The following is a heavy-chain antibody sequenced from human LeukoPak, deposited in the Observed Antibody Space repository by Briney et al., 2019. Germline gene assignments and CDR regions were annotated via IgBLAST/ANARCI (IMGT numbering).Heavy chain of an antibody. J-gene: IGHJ4*02. CDR1: GFTFSSYW. D-gene: IGHD3-3*01. CDR3: ARDESDFWSGPSYFDY. V-gene: IGHV3-7*01. CDR2: IKQDGSEK. Sequence: PGGSLRLSCAASGFTFSSYWMSWVRQAPGKGLEWVANIKQDGSEKYYVDSVKGRFTISRDNAKNSLYLQMNSLRAEDTAVYYCARDESDFWSGPSYFDYWGQGTLVTVSS.